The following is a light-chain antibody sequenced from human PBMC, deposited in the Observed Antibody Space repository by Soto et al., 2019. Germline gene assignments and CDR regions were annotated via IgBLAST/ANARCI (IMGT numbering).Light chain of an antibody. CDR1: QSVSTF. CDR3: QHRFNWPLT. Sequence: EIVLTQSPATLSLSPGERAILSCRASQSVSTFFAWYQQKPGQAPRLLIYDASERATGIPARFSGSGSGTDFTLTINSREPEDFAVYYCQHRFNWPLTFGGGTTVEL. J-gene: IGKJ4*01. CDR2: DAS. V-gene: IGKV3-11*01.